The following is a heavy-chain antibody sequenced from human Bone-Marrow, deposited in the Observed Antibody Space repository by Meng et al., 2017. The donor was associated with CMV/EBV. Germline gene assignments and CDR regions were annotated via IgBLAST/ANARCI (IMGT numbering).Heavy chain of an antibody. Sequence: GESLKISCAASGFTFSSYGMHWVRQAPGKGLEWVAVIWYEGSTKYYAESVKGRFTISRDNSKNTLYLQMNSLRVEDTAVYYCAKDREPEQQLVSFDYWGQGTLVSVSS. D-gene: IGHD6-13*01. CDR1: GFTFSSYG. V-gene: IGHV3-33*06. J-gene: IGHJ4*02. CDR2: IWYEGSTK. CDR3: AKDREPEQQLVSFDY.